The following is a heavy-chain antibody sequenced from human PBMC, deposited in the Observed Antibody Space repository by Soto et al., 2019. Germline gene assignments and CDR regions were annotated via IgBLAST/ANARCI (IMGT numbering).Heavy chain of an antibody. D-gene: IGHD2-2*01. V-gene: IGHV3-73*01. Sequence: GGLRLSCTASGFSFSASTIHWVRQASGKGLEWVGRIRSKANNYAPAYGASVKGRFTISRDDSKNTAYLQMNSLKTEDTAVYYCATLNCSSSSCYIFYYGMDVWGQGTTVTVSS. CDR1: GFSFSAST. J-gene: IGHJ6*02. CDR3: ATLNCSSSSCYIFYYGMDV. CDR2: IRSKANNYAP.